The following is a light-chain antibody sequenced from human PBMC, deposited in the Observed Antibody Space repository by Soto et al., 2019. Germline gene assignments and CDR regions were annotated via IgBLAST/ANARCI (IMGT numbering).Light chain of an antibody. J-gene: IGKJ4*01. CDR1: QDVSRS. CDR3: QQLWTYPLT. CDR2: AAS. Sequence: DTQLTQSPSFLSACVGDRVTITCRASQDVSRSLGWYQQKPGKAPSLLISAASTLHSGVPSRFSGSGSGTDFTLTISSLQPEDFATYYCQQLWTYPLTFGGGTKVEI. V-gene: IGKV1-9*01.